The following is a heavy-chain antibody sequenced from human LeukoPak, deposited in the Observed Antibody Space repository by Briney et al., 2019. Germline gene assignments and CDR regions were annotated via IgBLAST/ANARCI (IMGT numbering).Heavy chain of an antibody. J-gene: IGHJ4*02. CDR2: IYPGDSDT. CDR3: ARPVGYYYDSSGYSYFDY. CDR1: GYSFTSYW. Sequence: PGESLKISCKGSGYSFTSYWIGWVRQMPGKGLEWMGIIYPGDSDTRYSPSFQGQVTISADKSISTAYLQWSSLKASDTAMYYCARPVGYYYDSSGYSYFDYWGQGTLVTVSS. V-gene: IGHV5-51*03. D-gene: IGHD3-22*01.